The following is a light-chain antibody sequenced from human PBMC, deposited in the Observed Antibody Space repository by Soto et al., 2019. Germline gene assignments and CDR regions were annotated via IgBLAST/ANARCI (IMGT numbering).Light chain of an antibody. CDR1: QSITSNY. CDR3: HQYGSSSRT. V-gene: IGKV3-20*01. Sequence: EIVLTQSPGTLSLSPGEIATLSFSASQSITSNYLSWYQQKPGQAPRLLIFGASSRATGTPDRFSGSGSGTDFTLTISRLEPEDFAVYYCHQYGSSSRTFGQGTKVDIK. J-gene: IGKJ1*01. CDR2: GAS.